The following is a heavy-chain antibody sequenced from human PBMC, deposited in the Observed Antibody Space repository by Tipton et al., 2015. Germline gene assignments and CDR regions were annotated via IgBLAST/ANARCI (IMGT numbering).Heavy chain of an antibody. V-gene: IGHV4-39*07. CDR3: ARVQYYDFWSGYLSPYGMDV. CDR2: ISYSGTT. J-gene: IGHJ6*02. D-gene: IGHD3-3*01. CDR1: GAYIRGRSHY. Sequence: GLVKPSDTLSLNCTVSGAYIRGRSHYWGWIRQPPGKGLEWIGRISYSGTTYYNPSLKTRVSISVDASKNQFSLKLGSVTAADTAVYYCARVQYYDFWSGYLSPYGMDVWGQGTTVTVSS.